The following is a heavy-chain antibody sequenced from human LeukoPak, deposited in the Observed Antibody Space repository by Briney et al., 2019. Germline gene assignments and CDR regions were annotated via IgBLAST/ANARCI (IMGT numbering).Heavy chain of an antibody. CDR2: IYYSGII. Sequence: SETLSLTCTVSGASISSYYWSWIRQPPGKGLEWIGYIYYSGIINYNPSLKSRVTMSVDTSKNQFSLKLSSVTAADTAVYYCERLGVAGTSWFDPWGQGTLVTVSS. CDR1: GASISSYY. D-gene: IGHD6-19*01. V-gene: IGHV4-59*08. J-gene: IGHJ5*02. CDR3: ERLGVAGTSWFDP.